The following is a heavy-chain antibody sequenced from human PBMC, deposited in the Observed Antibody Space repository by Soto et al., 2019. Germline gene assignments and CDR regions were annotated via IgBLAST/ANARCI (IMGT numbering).Heavy chain of an antibody. CDR1: GGTFSSYA. CDR2: IIPIFGTA. V-gene: IGHV1-69*13. Sequence: GASVKVSCKASGGTFSSYAISWVRQAPGQGLEWMGGIIPIFGTANYAQKFQGRVTITADESTSTAYMELSSLRSEDTAVYYCARVNDGTPFVDTAMVYYYYYGMDVWGQGTTVTVSS. J-gene: IGHJ6*02. D-gene: IGHD5-18*01. CDR3: ARVNDGTPFVDTAMVYYYYYGMDV.